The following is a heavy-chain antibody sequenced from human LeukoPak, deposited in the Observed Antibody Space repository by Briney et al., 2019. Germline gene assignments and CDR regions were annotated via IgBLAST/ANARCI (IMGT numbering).Heavy chain of an antibody. CDR3: ARESGGNWGYFDD. D-gene: IGHD4-23*01. J-gene: IGHJ4*02. CDR2: TTQSGESS. CDR1: GFTFSNKA. V-gene: IGHV3-23*01. Sequence: AGGSLRLSCVASGFTFSNKAMSWVRQAPGMGLEWVTSTTQSGESSGYADSVKGRFTISRDNSKNTLFLQMDSLRVEDTAIYYCARESGGNWGYFDDWGQGTLVTVSS.